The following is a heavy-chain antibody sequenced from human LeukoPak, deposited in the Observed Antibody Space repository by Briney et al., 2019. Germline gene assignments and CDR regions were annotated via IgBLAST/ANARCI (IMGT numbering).Heavy chain of an antibody. D-gene: IGHD6-13*01. Sequence: GGSLRLSCVASGFTFDDYAMHWVRQAPGKGLEWVSGISWHSGTIAYADSVKGRFTISRDNAKNSLYLQLNSLRAEDTALYFCIEDTSSYYLHYMDVWGKGTPVTVSS. CDR1: GFTFDDYA. CDR3: IEDTSSYYLHYMDV. J-gene: IGHJ6*03. V-gene: IGHV3-9*01. CDR2: ISWHSGTI.